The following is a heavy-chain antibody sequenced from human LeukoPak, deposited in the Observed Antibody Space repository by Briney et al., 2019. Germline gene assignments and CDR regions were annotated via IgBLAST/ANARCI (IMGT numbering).Heavy chain of an antibody. CDR2: INHGGGT. Sequence: SETLSLTCAVYGGSFSGYHWSWIRQSPRKGLEWIGEINHGGGTNYNPSLKSRVIVSIDTSKNHFSLKLSSVTAADTAVYYCATRAPSGWFFDYWGQGTLVTVSS. V-gene: IGHV4-34*01. D-gene: IGHD6-19*01. CDR1: GGSFSGYH. CDR3: ATRAPSGWFFDY. J-gene: IGHJ4*02.